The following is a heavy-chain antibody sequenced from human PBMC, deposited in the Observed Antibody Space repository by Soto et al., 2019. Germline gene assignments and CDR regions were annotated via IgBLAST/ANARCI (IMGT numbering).Heavy chain of an antibody. CDR2: INPSGGST. J-gene: IGHJ4*02. V-gene: IGHV1-46*01. Sequence: QVQLVQSGAEVKKPGASVKVSCKASGYTFTSYYMHWVRQAPGRGLEWMGIINPSGGSTSYAQKFQGRVTMTRDTSTSTVYMELSSLRSEDTAVYYCARVQGIADFDYWGQGTLVTVSS. CDR1: GYTFTSYY. CDR3: ARVQGIADFDY.